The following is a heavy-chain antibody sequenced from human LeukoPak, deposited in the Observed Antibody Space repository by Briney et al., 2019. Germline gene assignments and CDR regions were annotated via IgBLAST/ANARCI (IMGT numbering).Heavy chain of an antibody. V-gene: IGHV1-69*13. D-gene: IGHD6-6*01. CDR3: ARGSRARMGSRYYYYYGMDV. Sequence: SVKVSCKASGGTFSSYAISWVRQAPGQGLEWMGGIIPIFGTADYAQKFQGRVTITADESTSTAYMELSSLRSEDTAVYYCARGSRARMGSRYYYYYGMDVWGQGTTVTVSS. CDR1: GGTFSSYA. J-gene: IGHJ6*02. CDR2: IIPIFGTA.